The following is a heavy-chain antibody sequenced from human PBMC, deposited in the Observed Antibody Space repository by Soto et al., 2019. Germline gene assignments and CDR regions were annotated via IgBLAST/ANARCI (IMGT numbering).Heavy chain of an antibody. J-gene: IGHJ4*02. CDR2: INPVSGGT. D-gene: IGHD6-13*01. CDR1: GGIFIAYY. CDR3: VRGGRGSSWSIYDY. V-gene: IGHV1-2*02. Sequence: QVQLVQSGAEVKKPGASVKVSSKASGGIFIAYYMHWVRQAPGQGLEWMGWINPVSGGTNYAQKFQGRVTMTRDTSVSTAYMELSRLTSDDMAVYYCVRGGRGSSWSIYDYWGQGTLVTVSS.